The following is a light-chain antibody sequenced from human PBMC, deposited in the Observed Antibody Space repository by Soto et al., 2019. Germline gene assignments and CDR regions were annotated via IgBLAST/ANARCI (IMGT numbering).Light chain of an antibody. V-gene: IGKV1-5*03. J-gene: IGKJ1*01. CDR1: QSINSW. CDR2: RAS. CDR3: QQNDTKGAGT. Sequence: DIQMTQSPSTLSASVGDRVTITCRASQSINSWLAWYQQKPGKAPNLLIYRASGLESGVPSRFSSSASGTEVTPTFSSVERDNFGTNSRQQNDTKGAGTLGKGTKVQVK.